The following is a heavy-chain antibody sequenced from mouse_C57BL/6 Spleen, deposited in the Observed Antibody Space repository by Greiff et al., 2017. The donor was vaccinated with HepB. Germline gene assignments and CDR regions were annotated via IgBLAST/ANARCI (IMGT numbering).Heavy chain of an antibody. CDR1: GYAFSSSW. CDR2: IYPGDGDT. Sequence: VQLQQSGPELVKPGASVKISCKASGYAFSSSWMNWVKQRPGKGLEWIGRIYPGDGDTNYNGKFKGKATLTADKSSSTAYMQLSSLTSEDSAVYCCAREGALAYWGQGTLVTVAA. CDR3: AREGALAY. V-gene: IGHV1-82*01. J-gene: IGHJ3*01.